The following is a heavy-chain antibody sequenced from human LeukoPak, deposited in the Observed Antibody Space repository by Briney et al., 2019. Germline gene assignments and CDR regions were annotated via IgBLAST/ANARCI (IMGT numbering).Heavy chain of an antibody. J-gene: IGHJ4*02. CDR1: GDSASSNGAA. Sequence: SQTLSLTCAISGDSASSNGAAWIWIRQSPSRGLEWLGRTYYRSRWYDDYADSVKSRITIIPDTSKNQFSLQLNSVTPEDTAVYYCARDLRIAAAGIYYFDSWGQGTLVTVSS. CDR3: ARDLRIAAAGIYYFDS. CDR2: TYYRSRWYD. D-gene: IGHD6-13*01. V-gene: IGHV6-1*01.